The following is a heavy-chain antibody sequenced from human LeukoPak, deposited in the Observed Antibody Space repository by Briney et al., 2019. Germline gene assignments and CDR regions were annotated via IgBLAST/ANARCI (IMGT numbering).Heavy chain of an antibody. CDR3: VRRDIIDSGFDDY. J-gene: IGHJ4*02. Sequence: ASVKVSCKASGYTFTSYGITWVRQAPGQGLEWMGWINTYTGNGNYAQNLQGRVSLTTDTSASTAYMDLTSLRSDDTAVYYCVRRDIIDSGFDDYWGQGTLVTVSS. V-gene: IGHV1-18*01. CDR2: INTYTGNG. D-gene: IGHD5-12*01. CDR1: GYTFTSYG.